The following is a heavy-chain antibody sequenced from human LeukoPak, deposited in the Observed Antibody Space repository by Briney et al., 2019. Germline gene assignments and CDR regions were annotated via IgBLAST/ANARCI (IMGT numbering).Heavy chain of an antibody. CDR3: TRHRLSSSWFDY. CDR2: IRSKANSYAT. V-gene: IGHV3-73*01. CDR1: GFTFSSYS. J-gene: IGHJ4*02. Sequence: GGSLRLSCAASGFTFSSYSMNWVRQASGKGLEWVGRIRSKANSYATAYAASVKGRFTISRDDSKNTAYLQMNSLKTEGTAVYYCTRHRLSSSWFDYWGQGTLVTVSS. D-gene: IGHD6-13*01.